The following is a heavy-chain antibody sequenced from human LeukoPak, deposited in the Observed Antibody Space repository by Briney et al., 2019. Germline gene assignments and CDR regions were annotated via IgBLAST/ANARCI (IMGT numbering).Heavy chain of an antibody. J-gene: IGHJ4*02. V-gene: IGHV3-23*01. Sequence: GGSLRLSCAASAFTFSTYAMNWVRQAPGKGLGWVSSISGSGTVTYYADSVKGRFTISRDNSKNTLFLQMNSLRAEDTAVYFCAKDYASGWYLNYWGQGTLVTVSS. CDR3: AKDYASGWYLNY. CDR1: AFTFSTYA. D-gene: IGHD6-19*01. CDR2: ISGSGTVT.